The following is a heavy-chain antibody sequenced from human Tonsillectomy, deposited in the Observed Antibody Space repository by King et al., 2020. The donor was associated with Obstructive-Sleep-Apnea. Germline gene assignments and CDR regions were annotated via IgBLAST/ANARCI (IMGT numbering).Heavy chain of an antibody. V-gene: IGHV3-21*04. J-gene: IGHJ6*02. Sequence: VQLVESGGALVMPGGSLTLSCAASGFILSSYSRKWVRQVPGKGWEWGSFITSSSSYIRTVDSVKGRFTISRDNAKDSLYLQMDGLRAEDTAVYYWAREAFYSGLDVWGQGTTVTVSS. CDR1: GFILSSYS. CDR3: AREAFYSGLDV. CDR2: ITSSSSYI.